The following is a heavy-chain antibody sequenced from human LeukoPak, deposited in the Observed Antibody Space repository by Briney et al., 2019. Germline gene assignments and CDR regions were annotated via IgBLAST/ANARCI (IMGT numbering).Heavy chain of an antibody. V-gene: IGHV3-30*04. Sequence: GGSLRLSCAASGFTFSSYAMHWVRQAPGKGLEWVAVISYDGSNKYYADSVKGRFTISRDNSKNTLYLQMNSLRAEDTAVYYCAKDHDYGGNSGWATDGPEAGYFDYWGQGTLVTVSS. CDR3: AKDHDYGGNSGWATDGPEAGYFDY. D-gene: IGHD4-23*01. CDR2: ISYDGSNK. CDR1: GFTFSSYA. J-gene: IGHJ4*02.